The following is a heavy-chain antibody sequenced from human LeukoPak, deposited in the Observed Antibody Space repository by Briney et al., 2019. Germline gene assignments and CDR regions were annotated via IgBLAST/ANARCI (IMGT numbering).Heavy chain of an antibody. CDR2: SSASNGKT. Sequence: ASVKVSCKASGYTFTSYSFSWVRQAPGQGLEFMGWSSASNGKTNYAQKFRGRVTMTTDTSTTTAYMELTSLRSDDTAVYYCARGGYSGSYNGPDAFDIWGQGTKVFVSS. CDR3: ARGGYSGSYNGPDAFDI. CDR1: GYTFTSYS. V-gene: IGHV1-18*01. D-gene: IGHD1-26*01. J-gene: IGHJ3*02.